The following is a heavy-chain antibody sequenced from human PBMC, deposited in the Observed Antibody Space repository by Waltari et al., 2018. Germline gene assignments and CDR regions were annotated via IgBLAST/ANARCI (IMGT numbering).Heavy chain of an antibody. CDR2: INHSGST. V-gene: IGHV4-34*01. Sequence: QVQLQQWGAGLLKPSETLSLTCAVYGGSFSGYYWSWIRQPPGKGREWIGEINHSGSTNYNPSLKSRVTISVDTSKNQFSLKLSSVTVADTAVYYCARPNCSGGSCYLFAFDIWGQGTMVTVSS. CDR1: GGSFSGYY. J-gene: IGHJ3*02. CDR3: ARPNCSGGSCYLFAFDI. D-gene: IGHD2-15*01.